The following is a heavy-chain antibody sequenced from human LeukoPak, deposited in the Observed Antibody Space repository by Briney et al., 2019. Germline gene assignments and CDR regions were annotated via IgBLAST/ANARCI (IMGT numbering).Heavy chain of an antibody. V-gene: IGHV4-59*01. Sequence: SETLALTCTVSGGSISSYHWSWIRQPPGKGREWIGYIYDSGSTIYNPSLKSRGTISIDTSKNQFSLTLSSVPAADTAVYYCARGYSAYDLWGQGTLVTVSS. CDR3: ARGYSAYDL. CDR2: IYDSGST. CDR1: GGSISSYH. J-gene: IGHJ4*02. D-gene: IGHD5-12*01.